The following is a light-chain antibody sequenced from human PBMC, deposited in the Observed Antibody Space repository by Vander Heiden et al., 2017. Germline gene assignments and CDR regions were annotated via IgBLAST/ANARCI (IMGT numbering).Light chain of an antibody. J-gene: IGKJ1*01. V-gene: IGKV1-6*01. Sequence: AIQLTQSPSSLSASVGDRVTITCRASQGIRNDLGWYQNKPGKAPKLLIYAASTLQSGVPPRFSGRGSGTDFTLTISSLQPEDFAIYYCLQNYKDPRTFGQGTNVEIK. CDR1: QGIRND. CDR2: AAS. CDR3: LQNYKDPRT.